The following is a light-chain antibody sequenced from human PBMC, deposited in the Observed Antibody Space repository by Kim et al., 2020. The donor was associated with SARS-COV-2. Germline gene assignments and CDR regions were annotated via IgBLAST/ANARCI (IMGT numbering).Light chain of an antibody. Sequence: QSALTQPASVSGSPGQSITISCTGTSSDVGGYNFVSWYQQHPGKAPKLMIYAVSKRPSGVSDRFSGSKSGNTASLTISGLQAEDEADYYCTSYTSSIAWVFGGGTQLTVL. J-gene: IGLJ3*02. CDR1: SSDVGGYNF. CDR3: TSYTSSIAWV. CDR2: AVS. V-gene: IGLV2-14*01.